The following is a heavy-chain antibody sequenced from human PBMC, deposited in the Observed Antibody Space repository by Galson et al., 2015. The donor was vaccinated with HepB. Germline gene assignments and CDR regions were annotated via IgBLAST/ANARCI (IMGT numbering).Heavy chain of an antibody. J-gene: IGHJ6*03. D-gene: IGHD4-11*01. CDR1: GYTFTDYY. Sequence: VKVSCKVSGYTFTDYYMHWVQQAPGKGLEWMGLVDPEDGETIYAEKFQGRVTITADTSTDTAYMELSSLRSEDTAVYYCATRGVRESGSNYERGYPYYYYYMDVWGKGTTVTVSS. CDR2: VDPEDGET. CDR3: ATRGVRESGSNYERGYPYYYYYMDV. V-gene: IGHV1-69-2*01.